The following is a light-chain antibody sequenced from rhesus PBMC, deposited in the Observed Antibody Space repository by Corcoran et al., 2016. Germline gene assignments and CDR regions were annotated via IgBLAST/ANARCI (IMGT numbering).Light chain of an antibody. CDR1: QGITND. Sequence: DIQMTQSPSSLSASVGDRVTITCRASQGITNDLAWYRQKPGETPKLLIYEASSLQSGITSRFSGCGSGTNFTHTVSSLQHEDFATYYCQHNYSTPFTFGPGTKLDIK. J-gene: IGKJ3*01. CDR2: EAS. CDR3: QHNYSTPFT. V-gene: IGKV1-25*01.